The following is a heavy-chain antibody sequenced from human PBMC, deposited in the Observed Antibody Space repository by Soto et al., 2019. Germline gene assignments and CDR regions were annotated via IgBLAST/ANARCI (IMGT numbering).Heavy chain of an antibody. CDR2: IIPIVGTP. V-gene: IGHV1-69*13. CDR1: GGTFNSYD. D-gene: IGHD3-22*01. J-gene: IGHJ5*02. CDR3: ARLSRPNYYDTSGFFKDNWFDP. Sequence: ASVKVSCKASGGTFNSYDINWVRQAPGQGLEWMGGIIPIVGTPKYAQKFQGRVTITADESTNTVYMELSSLRSEDTAMYYCARLSRPNYYDTSGFFKDNWFDPWGQGTLVTVSS.